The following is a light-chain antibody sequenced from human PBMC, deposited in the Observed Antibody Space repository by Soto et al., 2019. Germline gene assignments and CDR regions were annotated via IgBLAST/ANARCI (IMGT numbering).Light chain of an antibody. J-gene: IGKJ4*01. CDR1: QSVGNN. V-gene: IGKV3-11*01. CDR3: QQHAHWPLT. CDR2: EAS. Sequence: EIVLTQSPATLSLSPLERASLSFMASQSVGNNLAWYQQKPGQAPGLLIYEASTRATGIPARFSGSGSGTDFTLTISSLEPEDFAVYYCQQHAHWPLTFGGGTKVDIK.